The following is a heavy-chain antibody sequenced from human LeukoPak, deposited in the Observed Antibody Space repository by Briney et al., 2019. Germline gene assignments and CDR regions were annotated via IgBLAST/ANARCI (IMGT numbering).Heavy chain of an antibody. CDR3: AKDRVLWFGESGWFDP. CDR1: GFTFSSYG. J-gene: IGHJ5*02. Sequence: PGGSLRLSCAASGFTFSSYGMHWVRQAPGKGLEWVAFIRYDGSNKYYADSVKGRFTISRDNSKNTLYLQMNSLRAEDTAVYYCAKDRVLWFGESGWFDPCGQGTLVTVSS. V-gene: IGHV3-30*02. D-gene: IGHD3-10*01. CDR2: IRYDGSNK.